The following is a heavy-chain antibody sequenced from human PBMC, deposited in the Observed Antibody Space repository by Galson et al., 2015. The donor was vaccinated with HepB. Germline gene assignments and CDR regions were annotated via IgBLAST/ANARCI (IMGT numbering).Heavy chain of an antibody. Sequence: SVKVSCKASGGTFSVYAISRVRQAPGQGLEWMGGIIPMFGAAAYAQKFQGKVTITADKSTTTAYLEFSSLTSEDTAVYYCATSAGHSTDPYYMNFWGEGTTVNV. J-gene: IGHJ6*03. D-gene: IGHD5-18*01. V-gene: IGHV1-69*06. CDR2: IIPMFGAA. CDR3: ATSAGHSTDPYYMNF. CDR1: GGTFSVYA.